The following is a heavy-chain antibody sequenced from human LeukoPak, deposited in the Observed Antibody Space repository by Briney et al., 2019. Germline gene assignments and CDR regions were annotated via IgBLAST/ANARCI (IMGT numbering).Heavy chain of an antibody. J-gene: IGHJ6*03. Sequence: GGSLRLSCASSGFTFSSYAMSWVRQAPGKGLEWVSTIGGTGVRTYYADSVKGRFTISRDNAKNTLCLQMNSLRAEDTAVYYCARGHYYGSGSYYKRVPMDVWGKGTTVTISS. D-gene: IGHD3-10*01. CDR3: ARGHYYGSGSYYKRVPMDV. V-gene: IGHV3-23*01. CDR1: GFTFSSYA. CDR2: IGGTGVRT.